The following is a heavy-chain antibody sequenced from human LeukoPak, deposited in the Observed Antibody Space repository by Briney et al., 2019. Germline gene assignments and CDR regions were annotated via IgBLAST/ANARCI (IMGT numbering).Heavy chain of an antibody. D-gene: IGHD5-12*01. J-gene: IGHJ4*02. CDR1: DSRDYY. V-gene: IGHV1-2*02. CDR2: INPKSGDT. Sequence: GASVKVSCKTSDSRDYYMNWVRQAPGQGLEWLGWINPKSGDTDYAQKFQGRVTMTRDTSINTAYMELSGLKPDDTAIYYCASGYSGYDLNYWGQGTQVTVSS. CDR3: ASGYSGYDLNY.